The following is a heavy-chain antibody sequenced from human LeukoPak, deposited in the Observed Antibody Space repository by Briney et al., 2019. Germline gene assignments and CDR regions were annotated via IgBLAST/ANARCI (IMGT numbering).Heavy chain of an antibody. V-gene: IGHV3-74*01. CDR1: GFPFSSYW. J-gene: IGHJ4*02. CDR3: AREGYGDYVLDY. D-gene: IGHD4-17*01. CDR2: IKTDGRST. Sequence: GGSLRLSCAASGFPFSSYWMHWVRQAPGKGLVWVSRIKTDGRSTSYADSAKGRFTISRDNAKNTLYLQMNSLRAEDTAVYYCAREGYGDYVLDYWGQGTLVTVSS.